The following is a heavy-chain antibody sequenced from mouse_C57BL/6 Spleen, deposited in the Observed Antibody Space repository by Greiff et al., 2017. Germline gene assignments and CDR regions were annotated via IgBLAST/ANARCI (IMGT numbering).Heavy chain of an antibody. CDR1: GFSLTSYA. V-gene: IGHV2-9-1*01. D-gene: IGHD2-5*01. Sequence: QVHVKPSGPGLVAPSQSLSITCTVSGFSLTSYAISWVRQPPGKGLEWLGVIWTGGGTNYNPALKSRLSISKDNSKSQVFLKMNSLQTDDTARYYCARKGAYYSNYLYFDYWGQGTTLTVSS. CDR2: IWTGGGT. CDR3: ARKGAYYSNYLYFDY. J-gene: IGHJ2*01.